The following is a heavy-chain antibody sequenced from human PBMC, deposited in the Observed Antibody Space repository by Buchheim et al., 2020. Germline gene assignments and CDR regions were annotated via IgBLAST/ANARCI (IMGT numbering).Heavy chain of an antibody. CDR1: GFTFSSYA. Sequence: QVQLVESGGGVVQPGRSLRLSCAASGFTFSSYAMHWVRQAPGKGLEWVAVISYDGSNKYYADSVKGRFTISRDNAKNSLYLQMNILRAEDTAVYYCAREYCDNGNYDGCWFDPWGQGTL. V-gene: IGHV3-30-3*01. J-gene: IGHJ5*02. CDR3: AREYCDNGNYDGCWFDP. CDR2: ISYDGSNK. D-gene: IGHD1-7*01.